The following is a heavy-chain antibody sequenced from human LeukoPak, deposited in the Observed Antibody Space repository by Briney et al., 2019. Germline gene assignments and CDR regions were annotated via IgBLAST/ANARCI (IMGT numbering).Heavy chain of an antibody. V-gene: IGHV3-48*01. CDR2: ISTSSSTI. D-gene: IGHD5-12*01. CDR1: GFTFSGYS. J-gene: IGHJ4*02. Sequence: PGGSLRLSCAASGFTFSGYSMIWVRQAPGKGLDWVSYISTSSSTIYYADSVKGRFTISRDNAKNSLYLQMNSLRAEDTAVYYCARVSPVATVGNWGQGTLVTVSS. CDR3: ARVSPVATVGN.